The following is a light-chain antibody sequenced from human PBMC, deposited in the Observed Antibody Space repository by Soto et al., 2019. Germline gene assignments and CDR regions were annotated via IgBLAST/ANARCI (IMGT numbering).Light chain of an antibody. CDR2: DAS. Sequence: DIQMTQSPSSLSASVGDRVTITCQASQAISNYLNWYQQKPGKAPKLLIYDASNLETGVPSRFSGSGSGTDFTFTISSLQPEDSATYYCQQYDNLPFTFGPGTKVDIK. CDR3: QQYDNLPFT. J-gene: IGKJ3*01. V-gene: IGKV1-33*01. CDR1: QAISNY.